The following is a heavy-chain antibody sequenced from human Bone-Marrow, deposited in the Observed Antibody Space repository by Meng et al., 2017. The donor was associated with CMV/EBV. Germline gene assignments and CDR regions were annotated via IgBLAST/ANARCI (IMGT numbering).Heavy chain of an antibody. Sequence: GESLKISCAASGFTFSDYYMNWVRQAPGKGLEWVSSISSSSTIYYADSVKGRFTISRDNAKNSLYLQMNSLRAEDTAVYYCAREALTYYDFWSGYYNYYYYGMDVWGQGTTVTVSS. CDR1: GFTFSDYY. D-gene: IGHD3-3*01. V-gene: IGHV3-69-1*01. CDR2: ISSSSTI. J-gene: IGHJ6*02. CDR3: AREALTYYDFWSGYYNYYYYGMDV.